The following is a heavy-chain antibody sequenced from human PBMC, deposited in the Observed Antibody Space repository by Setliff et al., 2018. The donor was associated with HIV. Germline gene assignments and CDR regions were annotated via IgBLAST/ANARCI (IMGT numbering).Heavy chain of an antibody. J-gene: IGHJ4*02. CDR1: EYTFTIYY. CDR3: ATTQDGPGGNYFDS. V-gene: IGHV1-46*01. Sequence: ASVKVSCKASEYTFTIYYIHWVRQALGQGFEWMGIINPRGGTTTYSQNFQGRVTMTRGTSTSTIYMELSSLRSEDTAVYYYATTQDGPGGNYFDSWGQGTLVTVSS. D-gene: IGHD3-16*01. CDR2: INPRGGTT.